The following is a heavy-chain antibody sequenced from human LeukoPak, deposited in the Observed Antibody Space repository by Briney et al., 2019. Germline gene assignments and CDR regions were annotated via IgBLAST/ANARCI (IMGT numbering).Heavy chain of an antibody. D-gene: IGHD3-10*01. V-gene: IGHV1-2*02. J-gene: IGHJ5*02. CDR3: ARGRFGEWDNWFDP. CDR1: GYTFTGYY. Sequence: ASVTVSCKASGYTFTGYYIHWVRQAPGQGPEWMAWINPNSGATNYAQKFQGRVTMTRDTSISTAYMELSRLASDDTAVYFCARGRFGEWDNWFDPWGQGTLVTVSS. CDR2: INPNSGAT.